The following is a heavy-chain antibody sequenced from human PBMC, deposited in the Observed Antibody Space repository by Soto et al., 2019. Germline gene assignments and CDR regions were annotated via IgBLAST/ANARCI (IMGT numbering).Heavy chain of an antibody. Sequence: SETLSLTCTVSGGSISSYYWSWIRQPPGKGLEWVGYIYYSGSTNYNPSLKSRVTISVDTSKNQFSLKLSSVTAADTAVYYCARQDYGDYIDYWGQGTLVTVSS. V-gene: IGHV4-59*08. CDR3: ARQDYGDYIDY. D-gene: IGHD4-17*01. J-gene: IGHJ4*02. CDR2: IYYSGST. CDR1: GGSISSYY.